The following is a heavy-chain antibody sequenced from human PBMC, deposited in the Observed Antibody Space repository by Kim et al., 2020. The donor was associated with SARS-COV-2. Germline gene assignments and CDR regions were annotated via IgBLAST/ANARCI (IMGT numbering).Heavy chain of an antibody. Sequence: SETLSLTCAVYGDPVNGYYWSWIRQPPGKGLEWIGEINYDRSTNYKPSLKSRVTMSLDSSKSQFSLRLTSLTAADTAVYYCARGRYFDWLFHQSPHYFDSWGQGNLVTVSS. V-gene: IGHV4-34*01. J-gene: IGHJ4*02. D-gene: IGHD3-9*01. CDR2: INYDRST. CDR1: GDPVNGYY. CDR3: ARGRYFDWLFHQSPHYFDS.